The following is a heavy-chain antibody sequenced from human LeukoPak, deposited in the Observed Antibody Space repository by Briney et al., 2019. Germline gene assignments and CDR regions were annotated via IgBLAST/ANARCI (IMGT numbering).Heavy chain of an antibody. V-gene: IGHV4-59*08. Sequence: SETLSLTCTVSGGSISNYYWTWTRQPSGKALEWIGCVSYIGSTNYNPSLKSRVTISVDTSKNQFSLKLTSVTAADTAVYYCARREEADGSFYMNWGQGTLVTVSS. J-gene: IGHJ4*02. CDR1: GGSISNYY. D-gene: IGHD3-10*01. CDR3: ARREEADGSFYMN. CDR2: VSYIGST.